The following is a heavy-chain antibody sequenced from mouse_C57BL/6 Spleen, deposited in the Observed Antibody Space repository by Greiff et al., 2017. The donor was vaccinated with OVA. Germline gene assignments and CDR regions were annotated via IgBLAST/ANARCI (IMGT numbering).Heavy chain of an antibody. CDR3: ARHEERSSGYVWDY. CDR2: FYPGSGSI. D-gene: IGHD3-2*02. V-gene: IGHV1-62-2*01. Sequence: QVQLKESGAELVKPGASVQLSCKASGYTFTESTIHWVKQRSGQGLEWIGWFYPGSGSIKYNEKFKDKATLTADKSSSTVYMELSRLTSEDSAVYFCARHEERSSGYVWDYWGQGTTLTVSA. J-gene: IGHJ2*01. CDR1: GYTFTEST.